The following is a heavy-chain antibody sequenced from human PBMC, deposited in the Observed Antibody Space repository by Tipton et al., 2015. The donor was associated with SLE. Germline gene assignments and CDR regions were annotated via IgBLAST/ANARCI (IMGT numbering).Heavy chain of an antibody. V-gene: IGHV3-9*01. CDR2: ISWISGRQ. J-gene: IGHJ3*02. CDR3: DEEVVVAATYGAFDI. CDR1: GFTLDDYV. D-gene: IGHD2-15*01. Sequence: SLRLSCAASGFTLDDYVLLWVRQAPGKGLEWVSGISWISGRQGYADSVKGRFTSSRDNAKNSLDLQMNSLRAEDTDLYYCDEEVVVAATYGAFDIWGQGTMGTVSS.